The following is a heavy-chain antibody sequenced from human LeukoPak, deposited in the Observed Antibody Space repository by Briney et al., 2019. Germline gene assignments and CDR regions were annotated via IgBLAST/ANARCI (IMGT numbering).Heavy chain of an antibody. CDR3: ASSNDYSPF. CDR1: GGSFSGHY. CDR2: INHSGST. Sequence: SETLSLTCAVYGGSFSGHYWSWIRQPPGKGLEWIGEINHSGSTNYNPSLKSRVTISVDTSKNQFSLKLSSVTAADTAVYYCASSNDYSPFWGQGTLVTVSS. V-gene: IGHV4-34*01. D-gene: IGHD2-15*01. J-gene: IGHJ4*02.